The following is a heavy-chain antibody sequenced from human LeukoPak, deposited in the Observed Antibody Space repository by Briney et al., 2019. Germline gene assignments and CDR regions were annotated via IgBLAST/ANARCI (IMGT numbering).Heavy chain of an antibody. V-gene: IGHV1-69*05. CDR2: IIPIFGTA. Sequence: ASVKVSCKASGGTFSSYAISWVRQAPGQGLEWMGGIIPIFGTANYAQKFQGRVTITTDESTSTAYMELSSLRPEDTAVYYCARGFDYSGYYYDSSGYSTPTYYMDVWGKGTTVTVSS. J-gene: IGHJ6*03. D-gene: IGHD3-22*01. CDR1: GGTFSSYA. CDR3: ARGFDYSGYYYDSSGYSTPTYYMDV.